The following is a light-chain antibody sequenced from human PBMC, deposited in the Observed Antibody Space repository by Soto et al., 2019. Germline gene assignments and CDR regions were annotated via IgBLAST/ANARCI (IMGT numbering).Light chain of an antibody. CDR3: QQRYTWPLS. V-gene: IGKV3-11*01. J-gene: IGKJ4*01. CDR2: ATS. Sequence: IVLTQSPANLSLSPGERATLSCRASQGIFSHLDWFQQKPGQAPRHLIYATSNRASGVPARFSGSGSGTDFTLTISSLEPEDFAVYYCQQRYTWPLSFGGGTKVEIK. CDR1: QGIFSH.